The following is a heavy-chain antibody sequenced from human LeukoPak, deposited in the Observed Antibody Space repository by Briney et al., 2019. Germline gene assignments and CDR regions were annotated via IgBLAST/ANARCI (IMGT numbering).Heavy chain of an antibody. Sequence: SETLSLTCTVSGYSISNGYYWGWIRQPPGKGLEWIGYIYYSGSTNYNPSLKSRVTMSVDTSKNQFSLKLSSVTAADTAVYYCARGGQYGATTPYYYYYYMDVWGKGTTVTISS. CDR1: GYSISNGYY. J-gene: IGHJ6*03. CDR3: ARGGQYGATTPYYYYYYMDV. CDR2: IYYSGST. D-gene: IGHD1-26*01. V-gene: IGHV4-61*05.